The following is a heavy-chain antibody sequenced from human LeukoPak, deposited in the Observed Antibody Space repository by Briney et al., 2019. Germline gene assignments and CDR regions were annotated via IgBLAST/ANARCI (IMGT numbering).Heavy chain of an antibody. D-gene: IGHD1-26*01. J-gene: IGHJ4*02. V-gene: IGHV4-4*02. CDR3: ATISATYYRSLMAPFDS. Sequence: PSGTLSLTCAVSGGSISTSNWWNWVRQPPGKGLEWIGEIYDGERTNYNPSLKSRVTISIDKSKNQFSLRLNSVTAADTAIYFCATISATYYRSLMAPFDSWGQGALVAVSS. CDR2: IYDGERT. CDR1: GGSISTSNW.